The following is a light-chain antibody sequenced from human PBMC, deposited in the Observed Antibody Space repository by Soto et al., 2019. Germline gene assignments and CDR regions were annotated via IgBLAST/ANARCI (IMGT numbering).Light chain of an antibody. CDR1: SANIGSHV. CDR2: ANN. CDR3: AAWYGSLQSWV. V-gene: IGLV1-44*01. J-gene: IGLJ3*02. Sequence: QSVLTQPPSASGTPGQRVTISCPGSSANIGSHVVNWYQQVPETAPKLLIYANNQRPSRVPDRFSDSKSGTSASLPISGLQSYDDVDYYCAAWYGSLQSWVFGGGTKLTVL.